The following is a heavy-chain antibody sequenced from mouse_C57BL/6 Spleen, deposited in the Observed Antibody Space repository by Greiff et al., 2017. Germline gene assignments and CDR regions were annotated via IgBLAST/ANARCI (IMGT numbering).Heavy chain of an antibody. Sequence: VQLQQPGAELVMPGASVKLSCKASGYTFTSYWMHWVKQRPGQGLEWIGEIDPSDSYTNYNQKFKGKSTLTVDKSSSTAYMQLSRLTSEDSAVYYCARCDYSNYYAMDYWGQGTSVTVSS. J-gene: IGHJ4*01. CDR2: IDPSDSYT. CDR3: ARCDYSNYYAMDY. V-gene: IGHV1-69*01. D-gene: IGHD2-5*01. CDR1: GYTFTSYW.